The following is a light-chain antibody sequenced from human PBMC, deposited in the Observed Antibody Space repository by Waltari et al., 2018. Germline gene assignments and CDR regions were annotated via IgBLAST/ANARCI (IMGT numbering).Light chain of an antibody. CDR2: EAT. Sequence: QSALTQPASVSGSPGQSLAVSCTGSSSDVGTYNLVSWYQPHPGKAPKLIIYEATKRPSGVSNRFSGSKSGNMASLTISGLQAEDEAEYYCCSFAGRSTWVFGTGTKVTVL. CDR3: CSFAGRSTWV. J-gene: IGLJ1*01. V-gene: IGLV2-23*01. CDR1: SSDVGTYNL.